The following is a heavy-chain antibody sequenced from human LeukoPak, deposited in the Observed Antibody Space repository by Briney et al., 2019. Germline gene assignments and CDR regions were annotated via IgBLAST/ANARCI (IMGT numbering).Heavy chain of an antibody. D-gene: IGHD6-19*01. CDR3: ARGYTGYSSGWYNY. CDR2: INHSGST. CDR1: GGSFSGYY. V-gene: IGHV4-34*01. Sequence: SETLSLICAVYGGSFSGYYWSWIRQPPGKGLEWIGEINHSGSTNYNPSLKSRVTISVDTSKNQFSLKLSSVTAADTAVYYCARGYTGYSSGWYNYWGQGTLVTVSS. J-gene: IGHJ4*02.